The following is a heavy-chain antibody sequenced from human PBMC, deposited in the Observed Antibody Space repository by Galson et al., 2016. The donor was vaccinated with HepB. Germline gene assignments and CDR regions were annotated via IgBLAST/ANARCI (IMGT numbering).Heavy chain of an antibody. J-gene: IGHJ4*01. V-gene: IGHV3-30*04. CDR3: ARDGGAAWIQLWFDN. Sequence: SLRLSCAASGFRFGTYAMHWVRQAPGKGLEWVAGISNDGNNKYYIDSAKGRFTISRDHFRNTLYLQLSSLRVDDTAVYYCARDGGAAWIQLWFDNWGHGTVVTVSS. CDR2: ISNDGNNK. CDR1: GFRFGTYA. D-gene: IGHD5-18*01.